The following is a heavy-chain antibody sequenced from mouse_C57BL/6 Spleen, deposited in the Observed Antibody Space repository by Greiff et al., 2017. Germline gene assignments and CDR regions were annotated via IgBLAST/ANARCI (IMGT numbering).Heavy chain of an antibody. CDR2: INPRSGYT. D-gene: IGHD1-1*01. V-gene: IGHV1-7*01. CDR3: ARDYGRSNYYAMGY. J-gene: IGHJ4*01. CDR1: AYTFPSYW. Sequence: FQLQQPGADLAKPGASVKLSCKASAYTFPSYWMHWVKQWPGQGLEWIGYINPRSGYTKYIQKFKDKATLTADKSSSTAYMQLSSLTYEDSAVYYCARDYGRSNYYAMGYWGQGTSVTVSS.